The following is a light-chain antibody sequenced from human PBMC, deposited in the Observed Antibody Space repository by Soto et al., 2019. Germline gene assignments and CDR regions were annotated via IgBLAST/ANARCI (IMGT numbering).Light chain of an antibody. CDR2: VAS. CDR3: QQYNVCPVT. CDR1: QSVSSN. Sequence: EIVMTQSPATLSVSPGERATLSCRASQSVSSNLAWYQQKPGQTPKLLIYVASTMATGIPARFIGSGSGTEVTLTIASLQSEDFTVYYCQQYNVCPVTFGGGTKV. J-gene: IGKJ4*01. V-gene: IGKV3-15*01.